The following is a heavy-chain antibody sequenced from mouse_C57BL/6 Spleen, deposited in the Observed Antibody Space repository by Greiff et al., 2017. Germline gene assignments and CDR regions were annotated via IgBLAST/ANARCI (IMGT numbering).Heavy chain of an antibody. CDR1: GFTFSDYY. J-gene: IGHJ1*03. Sequence: DVMLVESEGGLVQPGSSMKLSCTASGFTFSDYYMAWVRQVPEKGLEWVANINYDGSSTYYLDSLKSRFIISRDNAKNILYLQMSSLKSEDTATYYCARVYSNYEDWYFDVWGTGTTVTVSS. D-gene: IGHD2-5*01. CDR3: ARVYSNYEDWYFDV. CDR2: INYDGSST. V-gene: IGHV5-16*01.